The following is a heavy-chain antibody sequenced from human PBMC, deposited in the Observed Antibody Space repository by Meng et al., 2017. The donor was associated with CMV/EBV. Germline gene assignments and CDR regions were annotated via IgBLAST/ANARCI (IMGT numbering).Heavy chain of an antibody. J-gene: IGHJ6*02. CDR3: ARAEWELTRDYGMDV. CDR1: VYTFTGYY. V-gene: IGHV1-2*02. Sequence: SVNVSCKASVYTFTGYYMHWVRQAPGQALEWMGWINPNSSGTNYAQKFQGRVTMPRDTSISTAYMELSRLRSDDTAVYYCARAEWELTRDYGMDVWGQGTTVTVSS. D-gene: IGHD1-26*01. CDR2: INPNSSGT.